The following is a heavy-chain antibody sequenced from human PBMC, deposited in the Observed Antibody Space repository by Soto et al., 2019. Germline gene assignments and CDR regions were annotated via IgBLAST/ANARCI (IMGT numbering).Heavy chain of an antibody. J-gene: IGHJ4*02. CDR1: GVSISSSSYD. D-gene: IGHD1-26*01. Sequence: PSETLSLTCTVSGVSISSSSYDWGWIRQPPGKGLEWIGSIYYSGSTYYNPSLKSRVTISVDTSKNQFSLKLSSVTAADTAVYYCARFRGGATKDFDYWGQGTLVNVSS. CDR2: IYYSGST. V-gene: IGHV4-39*07. CDR3: ARFRGGATKDFDY.